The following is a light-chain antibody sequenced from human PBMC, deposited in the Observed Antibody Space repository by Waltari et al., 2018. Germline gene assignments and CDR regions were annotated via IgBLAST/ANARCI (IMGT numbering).Light chain of an antibody. V-gene: IGLV2-14*03. CDR3: ASYTSARTYV. CDR1: SSDVGGHNY. J-gene: IGLJ1*01. CDR2: DVS. Sequence: QSALTQPASVSGSPGQSITISCTGTSSDVGGHNYVSWYQQHPGKVPKVMIYDVSKRPSGVSNRFSDSKSGNTASLTISGLQAEDEADYYCASYTSARTYVFGTGTKVTVL.